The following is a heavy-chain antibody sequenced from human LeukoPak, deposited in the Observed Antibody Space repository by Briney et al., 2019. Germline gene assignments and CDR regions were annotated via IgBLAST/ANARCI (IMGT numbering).Heavy chain of an antibody. CDR2: INHSGST. J-gene: IGHJ4*02. Sequence: SETLSLTCAVYGGSFSGYYWSWIRQPPGEGLEWIGEINHSGSTNYNPSLKSRVTISVDTSKNQFSLKLSSVTAADTAVYYCARVKKGPRLVPFDYWGQGTLVTVSS. CDR1: GGSFSGYY. CDR3: ARVKKGPRLVPFDY. V-gene: IGHV4-34*01. D-gene: IGHD3-22*01.